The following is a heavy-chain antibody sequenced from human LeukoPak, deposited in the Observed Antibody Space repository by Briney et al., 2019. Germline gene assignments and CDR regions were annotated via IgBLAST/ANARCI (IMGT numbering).Heavy chain of an antibody. D-gene: IGHD3-10*01. J-gene: IGHJ5*02. CDR1: GGSITSSNW. V-gene: IGHV4-4*02. CDR3: ARQGTRGVLSPNWFDP. Sequence: ASETLSLTCASSGGSITSSNWWTGVRQPPGKGLEWVGEIYLRGNTNYNPSLGSRVSISVDESKTQLSLRLESVTAADTAVYYCARQGTRGVLSPNWFDPWGQGTLVTVSS. CDR2: IYLRGNT.